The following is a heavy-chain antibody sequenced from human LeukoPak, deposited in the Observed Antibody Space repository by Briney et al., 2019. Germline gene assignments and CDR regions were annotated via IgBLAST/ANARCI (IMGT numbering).Heavy chain of an antibody. CDR1: GFTFSSYA. D-gene: IGHD2-2*02. Sequence: GASLRLSCGAPGFTFSSYAMTWVRQAPGKGLEWVSTISPNVGASYYADSVKGRFTISRDNSKNTLYLQMDSLRAEDTAVYYCACLPAAIPFDYWGQGTLVTVSS. CDR3: ACLPAAIPFDY. CDR2: ISPNVGAS. V-gene: IGHV3-23*01. J-gene: IGHJ4*02.